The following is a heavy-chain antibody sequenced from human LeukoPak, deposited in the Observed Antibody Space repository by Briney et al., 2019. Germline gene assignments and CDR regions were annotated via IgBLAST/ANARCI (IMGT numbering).Heavy chain of an antibody. J-gene: IGHJ6*03. D-gene: IGHD3-3*01. CDR3: ARDTPPADFWSGYYTSYYYYMDV. V-gene: IGHV1-24*01. CDR1: GYTLTELS. CDR2: FDPEDGET. Sequence: ASVEVSCKVSGYTLTELSMHWVRQAPGKGLEWMGGFDPEDGETIYAQKFQGRVTMTEDTSTDTAYMELSRLRSDDTAVYYCARDTPPADFWSGYYTSYYYYMDVWGKGTTVTVSS.